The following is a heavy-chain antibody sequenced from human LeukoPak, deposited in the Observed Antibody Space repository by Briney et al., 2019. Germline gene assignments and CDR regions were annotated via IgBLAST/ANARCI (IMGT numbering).Heavy chain of an antibody. CDR1: GFTFTSYA. D-gene: IGHD6-19*01. CDR2: IGGTGDNT. CDR3: ARDPDRSGWSTFEY. V-gene: IGHV3-23*01. J-gene: IGHJ4*02. Sequence: GGSLRLSCIASGFTFTSYAMSWVRQAPGKGLEWVSAIGGTGDNTYYADSVKGRFTISRDNAKNTLYLQMNSLRAEDTAVYYCARDPDRSGWSTFEYWGQGTLVTVSS.